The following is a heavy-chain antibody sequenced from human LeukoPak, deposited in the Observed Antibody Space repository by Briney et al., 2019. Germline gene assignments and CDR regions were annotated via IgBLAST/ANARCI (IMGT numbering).Heavy chain of an antibody. CDR3: ARDSPDSDFDY. J-gene: IGHJ4*02. CDR2: IKQDGSEK. V-gene: IGHV3-7*01. CDR1: GFTFSNYW. Sequence: GGSLRLSCAASGFTFSNYWMSWVRQAPGKGLEWVANIKQDGSEKYYVDSVKGRFTISRDNAKNSLYLQVNSLRAEDTAVYYCARDSPDSDFDYWGQGTLVTVSS.